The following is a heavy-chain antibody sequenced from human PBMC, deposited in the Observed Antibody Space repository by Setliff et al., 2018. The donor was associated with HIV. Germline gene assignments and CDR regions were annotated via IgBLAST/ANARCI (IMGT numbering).Heavy chain of an antibody. Sequence: SETLSLTCTVSGGSISSSSYYWGWIRQPPGKGLEWIGSIYYSGSTYYNPSLKSRVTISVDTSKNQFSLKLSSVPAADTAVYYCATVLMVYAIGGRYFQHWGQGTLVTVSS. CDR2: IYYSGST. CDR1: GGSISSSSYY. V-gene: IGHV4-39*01. CDR3: ATVLMVYAIGGRYFQH. J-gene: IGHJ1*01. D-gene: IGHD2-8*01.